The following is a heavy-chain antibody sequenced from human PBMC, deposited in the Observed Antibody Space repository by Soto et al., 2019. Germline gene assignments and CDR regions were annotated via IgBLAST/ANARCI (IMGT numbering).Heavy chain of an antibody. CDR1: GGSVWIANVS. Sequence: GGSVWIANVSLTWIRQPPGKGLEWIGYMSYTGSTSYNPSLKSRVTISVDASKNEFSLRLDSVTAADTAVYYCARAGGTVLYWGQGTLVTVSS. J-gene: IGHJ4*02. CDR3: ARAGGTVLY. CDR2: MSYTGST. V-gene: IGHV4-61*01. D-gene: IGHD1-7*01.